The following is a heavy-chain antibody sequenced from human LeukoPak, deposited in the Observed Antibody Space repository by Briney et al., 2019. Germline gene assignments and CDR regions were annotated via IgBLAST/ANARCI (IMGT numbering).Heavy chain of an antibody. D-gene: IGHD5-18*01. V-gene: IGHV3-48*02. CDR1: GFIYSSYS. J-gene: IGHJ4*02. CDR2: ISSPSTNI. Sequence: PGGSLRLSCAASGFIYSSYSMNWVRQAPGKALEWVLYISSPSTNIYYVDSVKGRFTISRDNAKNSLYLQMNSLRDEDTAVYDCARDRGPGYSYGVLDYWGQGTLVTVSS. CDR3: ARDRGPGYSYGVLDY.